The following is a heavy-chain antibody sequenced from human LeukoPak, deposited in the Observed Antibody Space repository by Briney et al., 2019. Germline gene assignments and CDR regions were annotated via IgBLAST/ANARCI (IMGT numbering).Heavy chain of an antibody. CDR3: ARVTYSKGRNRQLVVGAFDI. D-gene: IGHD6-6*01. CDR2: IIPFFGRA. J-gene: IGHJ3*02. Sequence: GASVKVSCKASGGTFSSYGISWVRQAPGQGLEWMGGIIPFFGRADYAQKFQGRVTITRNTSISTAYMELSSLRSEDTAVYYCARVTYSKGRNRQLVVGAFDIWGQGTMVTVSS. CDR1: GGTFSSYG. V-gene: IGHV1-69*05.